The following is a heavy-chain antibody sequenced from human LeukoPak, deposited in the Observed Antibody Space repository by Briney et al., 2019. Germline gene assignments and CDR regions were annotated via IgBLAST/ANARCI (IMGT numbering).Heavy chain of an antibody. J-gene: IGHJ4*02. D-gene: IGHD5-12*01. CDR3: ARDRGGYSTDFDW. CDR1: GFTFSSSA. V-gene: IGHV3-23*01. Sequence: GGSLRLSCAASGFTFSSSAMSWVRQAPGKGPEWVSTIDGSGTRTFYALSFNGRFIISRDNSMNTLYLQMDGLRAEDTAVYYCARDRGGYSTDFDWWGQGALVTVSS. CDR2: IDGSGTRT.